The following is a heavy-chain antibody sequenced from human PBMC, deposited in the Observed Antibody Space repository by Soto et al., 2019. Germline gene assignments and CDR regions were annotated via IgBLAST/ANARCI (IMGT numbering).Heavy chain of an antibody. Sequence: ASLKVSCKASGCTFTGYDMHWVRQAPGQGLEWMGWINPNSGGTNYAQKFQGRVTMTRDTAISTAYRERSRLRADDTAVYYCARVVVGATKDYWGQGTLVTVS. CDR2: INPNSGGT. J-gene: IGHJ4*02. CDR1: GCTFTGYD. V-gene: IGHV1-2*02. CDR3: ARVVVGATKDY. D-gene: IGHD1-26*01.